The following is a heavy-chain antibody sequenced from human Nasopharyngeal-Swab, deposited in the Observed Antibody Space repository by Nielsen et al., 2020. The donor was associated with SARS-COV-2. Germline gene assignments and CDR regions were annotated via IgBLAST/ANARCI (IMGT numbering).Heavy chain of an antibody. V-gene: IGHV3-30-3*01. CDR3: ARVRKDCSSTSCYTSDY. CDR2: ISYDGSNK. Sequence: WIRQPPGKGLEWVAVISYDGSNKYYADSVKGRFTISRDNSKNTLYLQMNSLRAEDTAVYYCARVRKDCSSTSCYTSDYWGQGTLVTV. J-gene: IGHJ4*02. D-gene: IGHD2-2*02.